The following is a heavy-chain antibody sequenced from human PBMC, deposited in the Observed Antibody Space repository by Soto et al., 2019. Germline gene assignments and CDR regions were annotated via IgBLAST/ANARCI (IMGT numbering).Heavy chain of an antibody. J-gene: IGHJ4*02. D-gene: IGHD2-15*01. CDR2: ISGSGGSS. V-gene: IGHV3-23*01. CDR3: AKDQSCSGGSCYDGFDG. CDR1: GFTFSNYV. Sequence: PGGSLRLSCAASGFTFSNYVMNWVRQAPGKGLEWVSAISGSGGSSHYADSVRSRFSISRDNFKNIVYLQMNSLRAEDTALYYCAKDQSCSGGSCYDGFDGWGQGTLVTVSS.